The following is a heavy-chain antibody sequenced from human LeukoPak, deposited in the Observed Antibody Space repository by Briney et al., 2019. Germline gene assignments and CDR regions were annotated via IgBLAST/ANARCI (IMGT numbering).Heavy chain of an antibody. J-gene: IGHJ1*01. D-gene: IGHD4-17*01. V-gene: IGHV3-23*01. CDR1: GFTFSNYA. Sequence: GGSLRLSCVGSGFTFSNYAMMWVRQTQGKRLEWVSAIRGSGTSTFYADSVKGRFTIFRGNFKNTVYLQMNNLRADDSAVYYCARDPNGDYIGAFDFQRWGLGTQVTVSS. CDR3: ARDPNGDYIGAFDFQR. CDR2: IRGSGTST.